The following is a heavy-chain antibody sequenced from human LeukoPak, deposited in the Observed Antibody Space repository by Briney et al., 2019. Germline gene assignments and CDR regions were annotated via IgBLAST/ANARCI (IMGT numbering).Heavy chain of an antibody. V-gene: IGHV3-74*01. Sequence: GGSLRLSCAASGFTFSSYWMHWVRQAPGKGLVWVSRINSDWSSTSYAASVKGRFTISRDNAKNTLYLQMNRLRAEDRAVYCCARDFCSGGSCYSDYWGRGTLVTVPP. CDR2: INSDWSST. J-gene: IGHJ4*02. CDR1: GFTFSSYW. D-gene: IGHD2-15*01. CDR3: ARDFCSGGSCYSDY.